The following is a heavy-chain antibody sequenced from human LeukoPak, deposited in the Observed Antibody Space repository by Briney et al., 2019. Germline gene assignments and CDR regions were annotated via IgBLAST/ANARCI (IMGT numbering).Heavy chain of an antibody. CDR1: GGSISSGSYY. CDR3: ARDTYYYGSGSYDDAFDI. J-gene: IGHJ3*02. V-gene: IGHV4-61*02. D-gene: IGHD3-10*01. Sequence: SQTLSLTCTVSGGSISSGSYYWSWIRQPAGKGLEWIGRIYTSGSTNYNPSLKSRVTISVDTSKNQFSLKLSSVTAADTAVYYCARDTYYYGSGSYDDAFDIWGQGTMVTVSS. CDR2: IYTSGST.